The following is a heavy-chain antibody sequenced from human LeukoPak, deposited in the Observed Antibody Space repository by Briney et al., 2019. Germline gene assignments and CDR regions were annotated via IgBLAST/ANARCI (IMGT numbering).Heavy chain of an antibody. Sequence: ASVKVSCKASGGTFSSYAISWVRQAPGQGLEWMGWINPNSGGTNYAQKFQGRVTMTRDTSISTAYMELSRLRSDDTAVYYCARQLIAAAGYFDYWGQGTLVTVSS. CDR2: INPNSGGT. D-gene: IGHD6-13*01. J-gene: IGHJ4*02. CDR1: GGTFSSYA. CDR3: ARQLIAAAGYFDY. V-gene: IGHV1-2*02.